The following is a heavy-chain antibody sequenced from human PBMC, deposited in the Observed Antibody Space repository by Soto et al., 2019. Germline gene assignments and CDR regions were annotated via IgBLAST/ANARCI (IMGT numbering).Heavy chain of an antibody. Sequence: SVKVSCKASTGTFSSYALSWVRQAPGQGLEWMGGIIPVLATTNYAQKFQGRVSITADESTSTAYMELSSLRSEATAVYCCACNWGSSLRNWLDPWGQGTLVTVSS. CDR3: ACNWGSSLRNWLDP. V-gene: IGHV1-69*13. D-gene: IGHD3-16*01. CDR2: IIPVLATT. J-gene: IGHJ5*02. CDR1: TGTFSSYA.